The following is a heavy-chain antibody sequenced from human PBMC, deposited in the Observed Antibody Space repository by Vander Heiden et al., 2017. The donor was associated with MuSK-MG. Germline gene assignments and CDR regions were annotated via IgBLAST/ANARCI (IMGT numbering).Heavy chain of an antibody. D-gene: IGHD5-18*01. V-gene: IGHV3-23*01. CDR2: ISGSGGST. J-gene: IGHJ4*02. CDR1: GFTFRSYG. Sequence: EVQLLDYGGGLVQPGGILRVCCASLGFTFRSYGMSWARRAPGKGLEWVSGISGSGGSTYYADSVKGRFTISRDNSKDTLYLQMNSLRAEDTAVYYCAKVMFLDTAMDDWGQGTLVTVAS. CDR3: AKVMFLDTAMDD.